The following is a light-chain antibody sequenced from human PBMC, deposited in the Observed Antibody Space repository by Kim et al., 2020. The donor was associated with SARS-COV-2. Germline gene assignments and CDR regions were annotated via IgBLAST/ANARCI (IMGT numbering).Light chain of an antibody. CDR1: KLGYKF. CDR3: QAWDSSTAV. CDR2: QDN. J-gene: IGLJ3*02. Sequence: SYELTQPPSVSVSPGQTASITCSGDKLGYKFACWYQQKAGQSPVLVIYQDNKRPSGIPDRFSGSNSGNTATLTISGTQAMDEADYFCQAWDSSTAVFGGGTQLTVL. V-gene: IGLV3-1*01.